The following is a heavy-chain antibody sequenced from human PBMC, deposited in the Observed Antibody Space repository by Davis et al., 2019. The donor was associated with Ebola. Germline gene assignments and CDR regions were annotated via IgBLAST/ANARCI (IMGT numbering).Heavy chain of an antibody. J-gene: IGHJ4*02. D-gene: IGHD5-24*01. V-gene: IGHV1-18*04. CDR2: ISPYTGNT. CDR1: SYSFLPYG. Sequence: AASVKVSCKASSYSFLPYGFDWVRQAPGQGLEWLGWISPYTGNTNYAHQLQGRVTLTTDTSAATAYMQLTSLRSDDTAIYYCARDFQDGATWVSDYWGQGTLVTVSS. CDR3: ARDFQDGATWVSDY.